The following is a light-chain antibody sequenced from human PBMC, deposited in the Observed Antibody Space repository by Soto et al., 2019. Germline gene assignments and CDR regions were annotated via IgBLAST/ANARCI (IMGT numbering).Light chain of an antibody. Sequence: DIQMTQSPSSLSASVGDRVTITCRASQDIRNYLAWYQQKPGKVPELLIYAASTFHSGVPSRFSGSGYGTYITLTITNLQPEDVATYYCQEYDVVPLTFGGGTKVEIK. J-gene: IGKJ4*01. CDR1: QDIRNY. CDR3: QEYDVVPLT. V-gene: IGKV1-27*01. CDR2: AAS.